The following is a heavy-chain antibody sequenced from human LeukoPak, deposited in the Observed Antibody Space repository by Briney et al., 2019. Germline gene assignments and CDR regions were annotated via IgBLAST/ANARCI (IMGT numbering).Heavy chain of an antibody. D-gene: IGHD6-13*01. CDR3: AREEEGIAAAGTIPLFDY. J-gene: IGHJ4*02. V-gene: IGHV3-30*04. Sequence: PGGSLRLSCAASGFTFSSYAMHWDRQAPGKGLEWVAVISYDGSNKYYADSVKGRFTISRDNSKNTLYLQMNSLRAEDTAVYYCAREEEGIAAAGTIPLFDYWGQGTLVTVSS. CDR2: ISYDGSNK. CDR1: GFTFSSYA.